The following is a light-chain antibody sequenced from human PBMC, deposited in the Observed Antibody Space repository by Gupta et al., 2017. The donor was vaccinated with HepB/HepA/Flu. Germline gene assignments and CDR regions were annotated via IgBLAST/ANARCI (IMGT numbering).Light chain of an antibody. CDR3: QKYCSTPLT. CDR1: QSVLYSSNNKNY. J-gene: IGKJ5*01. V-gene: IGKV4-1*01. CDR2: WAS. Sequence: DLVLNQSLDSLAVSLGERATINCKSSQSVLYSSNNKNYLAWYQQKPRQPPKRLIYWASTRESGVPERCFGGGSGTDFSPPISSMKAEDVAGFYCQKYCSTPLTFGQGTRLEIK.